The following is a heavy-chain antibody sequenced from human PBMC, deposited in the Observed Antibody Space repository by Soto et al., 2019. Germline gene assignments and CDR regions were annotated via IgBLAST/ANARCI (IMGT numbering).Heavy chain of an antibody. CDR2: ITGSGVST. J-gene: IGHJ5*02. CDR3: SKGRFWTGYYERSSGFDP. D-gene: IGHD3-3*01. V-gene: IGHV3-23*01. CDR1: GFTFSSYS. Sequence: PGGSLRLSCAASGFTFSSYSMSWVRQAPWKGLEWVSAITGSGVSTYYADSVKDRFTISRDNSKNTLYLKMNSLRAEDTAVYYCSKGRFWTGYYERSSGFDPRGHGT.